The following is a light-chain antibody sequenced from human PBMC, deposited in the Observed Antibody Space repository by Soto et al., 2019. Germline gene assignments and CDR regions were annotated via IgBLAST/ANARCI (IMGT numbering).Light chain of an antibody. J-gene: IGKJ1*01. CDR2: KAS. CDR1: QSISVW. Sequence: DIQMTQSPSTLSASVGDRVTITCRASQSISVWLAWYQQKAGKAPNLLIYKASRLESGVPSRFSVSGSETEFTLTISGLQPGDSATYYCQQDNSYSPTFGQGTKVEVK. CDR3: QQDNSYSPT. V-gene: IGKV1-5*03.